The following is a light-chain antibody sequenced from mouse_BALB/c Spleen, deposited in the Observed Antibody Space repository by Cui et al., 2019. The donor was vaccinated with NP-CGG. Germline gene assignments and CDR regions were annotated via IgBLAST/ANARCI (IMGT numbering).Light chain of an antibody. J-gene: IGLJ1*01. V-gene: IGLV1*01. CDR2: GTN. Sequence: AVVPQESALTTSPGETVTLTCRSSTGAVTNTNYANWVQEKPDHLFTGLIGGTNNRAPGVPARFSGSLIGDKAALIITGAQTEDEAIYFCALWYSNHWVFGGGTKLTVL. CDR3: ALWYSNHWV. CDR1: TGAVTNTNY.